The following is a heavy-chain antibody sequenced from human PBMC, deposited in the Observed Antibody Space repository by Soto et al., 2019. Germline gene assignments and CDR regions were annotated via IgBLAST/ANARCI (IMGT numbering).Heavy chain of an antibody. CDR3: AKEPTVTTRSDYCYRMDV. V-gene: IGHV3-30*18. Sequence: QVQLVESGGGVVQPGRSLRLSCAASGFTFGNYGMHWVRQAPGKGLEWVAVISYDGSNRYYADSLRGRFTISRDNSKNTLYLQMNSLGAEDTAVYYGAKEPTVTTRSDYCYRMDVWGQGTTVTVSS. J-gene: IGHJ6*02. CDR1: GFTFGNYG. CDR2: ISYDGSNR. D-gene: IGHD4-17*01.